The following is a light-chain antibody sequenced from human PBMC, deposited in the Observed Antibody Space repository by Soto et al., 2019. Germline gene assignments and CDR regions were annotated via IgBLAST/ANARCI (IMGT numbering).Light chain of an antibody. CDR2: GNN. J-gene: IGLJ2*01. V-gene: IGLV1-47*01. CDR1: SSNIGSNY. Sequence: QSVLTQLPSASGTPGQRVTISCSGSSSNIGSNYVYWYQQLPGTAPKLLIYGNNQRPSGVPDRFSGSKSGTSASLAISGLRSEDEADYYCVAWDDSLSGPVFGGGTKLTVL. CDR3: VAWDDSLSGPV.